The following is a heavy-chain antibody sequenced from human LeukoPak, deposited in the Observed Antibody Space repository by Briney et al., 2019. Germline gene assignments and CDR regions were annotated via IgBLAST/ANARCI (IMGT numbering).Heavy chain of an antibody. V-gene: IGHV3-33*01. CDR2: LWSDGTNT. J-gene: IGHJ4*02. Sequence: GGSLRLSCAASGFTLSSHDMHWVRQAPGKGLKWVAVLWSDGTNTNYADSVKGRFTISKDNSKNTLHLQMSSLRAEDTAVYYCARDPGGQSLPQHVQPLTDWGQGTLVTVSS. CDR3: ARDPGGQSLPQHVQPLTD. CDR1: GFTLSSHD. D-gene: IGHD3-16*01.